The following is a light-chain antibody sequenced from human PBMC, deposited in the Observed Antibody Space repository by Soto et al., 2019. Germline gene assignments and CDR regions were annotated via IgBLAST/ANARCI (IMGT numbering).Light chain of an antibody. V-gene: IGKV3-15*01. Sequence: EIVVTQSPVTLSVSPGERATLSCRASQSLNGRLAWYQQKPGQAPRLLIYGAATRATGIPARFSASGSETEFTLTSSGLQSEEFAVYYCQQYKSWVSWTVGQGTKVDIK. J-gene: IGKJ1*01. CDR1: QSLNGR. CDR3: QQYKSWVSWT. CDR2: GAA.